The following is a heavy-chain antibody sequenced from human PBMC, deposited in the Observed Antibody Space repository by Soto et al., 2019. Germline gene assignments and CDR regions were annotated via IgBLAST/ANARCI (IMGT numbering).Heavy chain of an antibody. J-gene: IGHJ5*02. V-gene: IGHV4-59*08. D-gene: IGHD3-3*01. Sequence: SETLSLTCTVSGGSISSYYWSWIRQPPGKGLEWIGYIYYSGSTIYNPSLKSRVTISVDTSKNQFSLKLSSVTAADTAVYYCARHGTRDFWSGYQSWFDPWGQGTLVTVSS. CDR1: GGSISSYY. CDR3: ARHGTRDFWSGYQSWFDP. CDR2: IYYSGST.